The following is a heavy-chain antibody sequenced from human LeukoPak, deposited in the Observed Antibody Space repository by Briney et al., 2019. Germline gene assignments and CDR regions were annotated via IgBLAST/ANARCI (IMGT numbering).Heavy chain of an antibody. CDR2: IYYSGST. D-gene: IGHD3-22*01. J-gene: IGHJ3*02. Sequence: PSETLSLTCSVSGGSISSYYWNWIRQPPGKGLEWIGYIYYSGSTNYNPSLKSRITISVDTSKNQFSLRLSSVTAADTAVYYCAKDTSNYYDRGAFGIWGQGTMVTVSS. CDR3: AKDTSNYYDRGAFGI. CDR1: GGSISSYY. V-gene: IGHV4-59*01.